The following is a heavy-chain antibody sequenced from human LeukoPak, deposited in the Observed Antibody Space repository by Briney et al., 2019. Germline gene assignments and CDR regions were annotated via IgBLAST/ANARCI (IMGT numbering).Heavy chain of an antibody. Sequence: GGSLRLSCTASGFTFSDYTMNWVRQAPGKGLEWVSAISGSGGTTYYADSVKGRFTISRDNSKNTLFLQMNSLRAEDTAVYYCAKVWATYYFDYWGQGTLVTVSS. CDR1: GFTFSDYT. V-gene: IGHV3-23*01. D-gene: IGHD5-12*01. CDR3: AKVWATYYFDY. J-gene: IGHJ4*02. CDR2: ISGSGGTT.